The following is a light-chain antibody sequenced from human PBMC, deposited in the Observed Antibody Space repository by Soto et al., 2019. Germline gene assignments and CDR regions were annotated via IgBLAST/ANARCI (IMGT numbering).Light chain of an antibody. V-gene: IGLV2-8*01. CDR2: EVS. CDR1: SSDVGGYKY. CDR3: SSYAGSNNLNV. J-gene: IGLJ2*01. Sequence: QSVLTQPPSASGSPGQSVTISCTGTSSDVGGYKYVSWYQQHPGKAPKLMIYEVSQWPSGVPDRFSGSKSGNTASLTVSGLQAEDEADYYCSSYAGSNNLNVFGGGTKVTVL.